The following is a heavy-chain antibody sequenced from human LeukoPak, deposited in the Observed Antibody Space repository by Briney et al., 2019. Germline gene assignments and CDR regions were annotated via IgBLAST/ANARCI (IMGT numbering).Heavy chain of an antibody. D-gene: IGHD3-16*01. CDR3: AGFRWGYGLDV. CDR2: IKSDGSEK. J-gene: IGHJ6*02. CDR1: GFTFSSYW. Sequence: GGSLRLSCAASGFTFSSYWMSRVRQAPGKGLEWVANIKSDGSEKNYVDSVKGRFTISRDNAKKSLYLQMNSLRAEDTAVSYCAGFRWGYGLDVWGQGTTVTVSS. V-gene: IGHV3-7*01.